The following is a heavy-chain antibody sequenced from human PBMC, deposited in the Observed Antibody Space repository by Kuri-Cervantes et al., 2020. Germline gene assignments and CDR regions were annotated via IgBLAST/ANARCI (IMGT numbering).Heavy chain of an antibody. CDR3: ANDSGYSYGPNFDY. CDR1: GFTFDDYA. Sequence: SLKTSCAASGFTFDDYAMHWVRQAPGKGLEWVSGISWNSGSIGYADSVKGRFTISRDNAKNSLYLQMNSLRTEDTALYYCANDSGYSYGPNFDYWGQGTLVTVSS. D-gene: IGHD5-18*01. CDR2: ISWNSGSI. J-gene: IGHJ4*02. V-gene: IGHV3-9*01.